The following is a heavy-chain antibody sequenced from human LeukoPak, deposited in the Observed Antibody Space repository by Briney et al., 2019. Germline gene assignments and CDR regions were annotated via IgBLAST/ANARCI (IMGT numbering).Heavy chain of an antibody. V-gene: IGHV4-34*01. D-gene: IGHD3-22*01. Sequence: SETLSLTCAVYGGSFSGYYWSWIRQPPGKGLEWIGEINHSGSTNYNPSLKSRVTISVDTSKNQFFLKLSSVTAADTAVYYCARGSRYDSSGYYYWGQGTLVTVSS. CDR1: GGSFSGYY. CDR3: ARGSRYDSSGYYY. J-gene: IGHJ4*02. CDR2: INHSGST.